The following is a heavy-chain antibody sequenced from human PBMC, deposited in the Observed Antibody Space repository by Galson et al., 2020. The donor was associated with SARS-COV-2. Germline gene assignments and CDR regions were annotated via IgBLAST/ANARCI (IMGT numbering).Heavy chain of an antibody. CDR1: GFTFSNAW. V-gene: IGHV3-21*01. CDR3: VRDMGLPADF. J-gene: IGHJ4*02. D-gene: IGHD3-10*01. CDR2: ITSSGSHK. Sequence: GESPKTPCAASGFTFSNAWMSWVRQAPGKGLEWVSSITSSGSHKYYAGSVQGRFNISRDNPNKSLALPMNSLRAEDTAVYYWVRDMGLPADFGGQGALV.